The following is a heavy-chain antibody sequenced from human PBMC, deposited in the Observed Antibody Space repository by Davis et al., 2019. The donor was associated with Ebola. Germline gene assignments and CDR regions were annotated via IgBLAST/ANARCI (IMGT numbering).Heavy chain of an antibody. CDR1: GGTFSSYA. CDR2: INAGNGNT. D-gene: IGHD7-27*01. Sequence: AASVKVSCKASGGTFSSYAISWVRQAPGQRLEWMGWINAGNGNTKYSQKFQGRVTITRDTSASTAYMELSSLRSEDTAVYYCALGNWFDPWGQGTLVTVSS. J-gene: IGHJ5*02. V-gene: IGHV1-3*01. CDR3: ALGNWFDP.